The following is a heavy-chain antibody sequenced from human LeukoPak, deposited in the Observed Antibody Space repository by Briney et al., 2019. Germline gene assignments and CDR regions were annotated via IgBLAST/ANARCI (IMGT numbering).Heavy chain of an antibody. CDR2: IYSSGTT. Sequence: SETLSLTCAVSGGAISSSTYSWGWIRQPPGKGLEWIGSIYSSGTTYYNPSLRSRVTISLDTSKNQFSLKLSSVTAADTAVYYCARDPDYSYYMDVWGKGTTVTVSS. CDR1: GGAISSSTYS. CDR3: ARDPDYSYYMDV. J-gene: IGHJ6*03. V-gene: IGHV4-39*07.